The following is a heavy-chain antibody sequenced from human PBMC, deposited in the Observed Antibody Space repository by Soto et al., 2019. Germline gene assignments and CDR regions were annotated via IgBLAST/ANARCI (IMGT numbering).Heavy chain of an antibody. CDR2: VKSKTHGGTT. CDR1: GFTFSNAW. J-gene: IGHJ4*01. Sequence: EVQLVESGGGLVKPGGSLRLSCAASGFTFSNAWINWVRQAPGKGLEWVGRVKSKTHGGTTYYAEPVKGRFAISRDDANNMGYLKMNSLKIEDTAVYYCTTDSYCTITIVRFDYWGHRTLVTVFS. V-gene: IGHV3-15*07. D-gene: IGHD2-8*01. CDR3: TTDSYCTITIVRFDY.